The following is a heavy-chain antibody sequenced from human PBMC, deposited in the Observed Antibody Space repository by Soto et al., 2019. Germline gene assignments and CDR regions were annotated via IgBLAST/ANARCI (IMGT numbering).Heavy chain of an antibody. CDR3: ARVQDLVVPAAAFDI. CDR2: IKQDGSEK. V-gene: IGHV3-7*03. Sequence: GGSLRLSCAASGFTFSSYWMSWVRQAPGKGLEWVANIKQDGSEKYYVDSVKGRFTISRDNAKNSLYLQMNSLRAEDTAVYYFARVQDLVVPAAAFDIWGQGTMVTVSS. CDR1: GFTFSSYW. J-gene: IGHJ3*02. D-gene: IGHD2-2*01.